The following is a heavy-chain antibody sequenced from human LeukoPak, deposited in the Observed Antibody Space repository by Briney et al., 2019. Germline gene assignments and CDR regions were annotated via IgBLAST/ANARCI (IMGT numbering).Heavy chain of an antibody. V-gene: IGHV5-10-1*01. CDR2: IDPSDSYT. CDR3: ARHNHGSGLESMDV. Sequence: GASLLISCEGSGSSFTSYWISWVRPLPGKGLEWMGRIDPSDSYTKYSPSFQGHVTISADKSISTAYLQWSSLKASDTAMYYCARHNHGSGLESMDVWGKGTTVTVST. D-gene: IGHD3-10*01. J-gene: IGHJ6*04. CDR1: GSSFTSYW.